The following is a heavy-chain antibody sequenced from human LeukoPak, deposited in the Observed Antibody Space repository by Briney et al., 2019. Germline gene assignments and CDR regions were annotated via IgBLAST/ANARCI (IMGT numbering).Heavy chain of an antibody. CDR2: IYTSGST. D-gene: IGHD6-13*01. CDR3: ARVTYSSSWYYFDH. V-gene: IGHV4-61*02. Sequence: SETLSLTCTVSGGSISSGSYYWSWIRQPAGKGLEWIGRIYTSGSTNYNPSLKSRVTISVDTSKNQFSLKLSSVTAADTAVYYCARVTYSSSWYYFDHWGQGTLVTVSS. CDR1: GGSISSGSYY. J-gene: IGHJ4*02.